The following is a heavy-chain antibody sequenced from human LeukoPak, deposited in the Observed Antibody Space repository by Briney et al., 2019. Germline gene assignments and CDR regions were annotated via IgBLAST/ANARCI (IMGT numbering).Heavy chain of an antibody. CDR2: INHSGNT. J-gene: IGHJ4*02. CDR1: GGSISSYSYY. CDR3: ARQGSGSSYYYYIFPY. V-gene: IGHV4-39*01. Sequence: SETLSLTCTVSGGSISSYSYYWGWIRQPPGKGLEWIGEINHSGNTNYNPSLKSRVTMSVDTSQNHFYLKLSSVTAADTAVYYCARQGSGSSYYYYIFPYWGQGTLVTVSS. D-gene: IGHD1-26*01.